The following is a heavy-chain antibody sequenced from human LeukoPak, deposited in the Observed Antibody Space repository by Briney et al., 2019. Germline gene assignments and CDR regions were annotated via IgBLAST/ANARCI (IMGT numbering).Heavy chain of an antibody. CDR3: ARVGNPLVTVFAWFDP. D-gene: IGHD3-3*01. CDR2: IFYSGST. CDR1: GGSIGSGTYY. Sequence: SETLSLTCTVSGGSIGSGTYYWGWIRQPPGKGLEWIGSIFYSGSTNYNPSLKSRVTISVDTSKNQFSLKLSSVTAADTTVYYCARVGNPLVTVFAWFDPWGQGTLVTVSS. V-gene: IGHV4-39*07. J-gene: IGHJ5*02.